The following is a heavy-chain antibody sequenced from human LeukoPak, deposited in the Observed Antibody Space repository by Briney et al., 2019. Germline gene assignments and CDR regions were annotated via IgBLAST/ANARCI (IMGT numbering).Heavy chain of an antibody. CDR1: GASITGSY. V-gene: IGHV4-59*01. Sequence: KSSETLSLTCTVSGASITGSYWSWIRQPPGKGLEWIGYVYSSGSTDYNPPLKSRVTISVDTSKNQFSLKLSSVTAADTAVYFCARGGWSLDFWGRGTLVAVSS. CDR3: ARGGWSLDF. J-gene: IGHJ2*01. CDR2: VYSSGST.